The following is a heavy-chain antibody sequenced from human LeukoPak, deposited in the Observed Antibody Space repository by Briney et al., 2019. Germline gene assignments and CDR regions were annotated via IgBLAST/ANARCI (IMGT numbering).Heavy chain of an antibody. J-gene: IGHJ4*02. D-gene: IGHD1-26*01. CDR1: GYTFTSYG. CDR3: ARDSGAYGY. CDR2: ISAYNGNT. Sequence: GASVKVSCKASGYTFTSYGISWVRQAPGQGLEWMGWISAYNGNTNYAQKLHGRVTMTTDTSTSTAHMELRSLRSDDTAVYYCARDSGAYGYWGQGTLVTVSS. V-gene: IGHV1-18*01.